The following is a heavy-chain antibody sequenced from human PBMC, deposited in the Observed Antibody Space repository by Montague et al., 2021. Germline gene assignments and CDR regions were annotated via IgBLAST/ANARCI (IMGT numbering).Heavy chain of an antibody. V-gene: IGHV3-72*01. D-gene: IGHD1-7*01. CDR1: GFSFSDYC. J-gene: IGHJ4*02. CDR2: SRNKANSYTT. CDR3: ATEGKLPGPDFDH. Sequence: SLRLSCAASGFSFSDYCVDWVRQAPGKGLEWVGRSRNKANSYTTDYAASVKGRFTISRDESKNSLYLQMNSLKTDDTAVYYCATEGKLPGPDFDHWGQGTLVTVSS.